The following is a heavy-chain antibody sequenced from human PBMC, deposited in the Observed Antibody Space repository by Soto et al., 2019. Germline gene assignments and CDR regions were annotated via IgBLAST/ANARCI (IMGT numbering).Heavy chain of an antibody. CDR1: GGSINSSYY. V-gene: IGHV4-39*01. J-gene: IGHJ4*02. CDR2: IYYSGTT. D-gene: IGHD6-6*01. Sequence: SETLSLTCIVSGGSINSSYYWGWIRQPPGKAPEWIGSIYYSGTTYYNPSLKSRVTISVDSSRNQFSLKMTSVTAPDTAVYYCSRFAARPPFEYWGQGLLVTGSS. CDR3: SRFAARPPFEY.